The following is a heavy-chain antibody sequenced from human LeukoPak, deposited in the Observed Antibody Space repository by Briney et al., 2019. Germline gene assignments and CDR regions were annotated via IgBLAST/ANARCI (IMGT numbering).Heavy chain of an antibody. J-gene: IGHJ4*02. V-gene: IGHV3-7*01. D-gene: IGHD2-8*01. CDR1: GFTFSSYW. CDR2: IKQDGSEK. CDR3: ARVDLRGYFVLMVYGGGNFDY. Sequence: GGSLRLSCAASGFTFSSYWMSWVRQAPGKGLEWVANIKQDGSEKCYVDSVKGRFTISRDNAKNSLYLQMNSLRAEDTAVYYCARVDLRGYFVLMVYGGGNFDYWGQGTLVTVSS.